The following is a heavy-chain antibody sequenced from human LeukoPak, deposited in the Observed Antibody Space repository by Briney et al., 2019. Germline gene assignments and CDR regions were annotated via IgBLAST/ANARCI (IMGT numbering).Heavy chain of an antibody. J-gene: IGHJ5*02. Sequence: GGSLRLSCAASGFSFRELGMYWVRQAPGKGLEWVAFIRYDGSAKFYSESVKGRFAISRDNSKNTLFLQMGSLRADNTALYYCATWAATLLGTDHWGQGTLVTVSS. V-gene: IGHV3-30*02. CDR2: IRYDGSAK. CDR3: ATWAATLLGTDH. D-gene: IGHD3-3*01. CDR1: GFSFRELG.